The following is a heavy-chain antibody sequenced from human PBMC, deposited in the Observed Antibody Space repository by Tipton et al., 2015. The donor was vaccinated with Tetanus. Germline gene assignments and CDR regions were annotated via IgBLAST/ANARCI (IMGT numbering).Heavy chain of an antibody. CDR1: GDSVSSNSAA. J-gene: IGHJ3*02. Sequence: GLVKPSQTLSLTCAISGDSVSSNSAAWNWIRQSPSRGLEWLGRTYYRSKWYNDYAVSVKSRITINPDTSKNQFSLQLNSVTPEDTAVYYCAMSGPEVNAIFLDAFDIWGQGTMVTVSS. D-gene: IGHD2-21*01. V-gene: IGHV6-1*01. CDR2: TYYRSKWYN. CDR3: AMSGPEVNAIFLDAFDI.